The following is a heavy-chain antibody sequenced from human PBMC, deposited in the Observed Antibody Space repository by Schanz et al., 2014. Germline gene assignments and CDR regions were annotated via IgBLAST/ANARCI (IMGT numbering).Heavy chain of an antibody. D-gene: IGHD2-2*01. V-gene: IGHV1-18*01. Sequence: QVQLVQSGAEAKKPGASVKVSCKASGYTFSSYGITWVRQAPGQGLEWMGWINGYNGHTLYAQQFQSRVAFTANKSTSTAYMELSSLRYEDTALYYCARGTMPGTFDIWGQGTMVAVSS. CDR1: GYTFSSYG. CDR3: ARGTMPGTFDI. CDR2: INGYNGHT. J-gene: IGHJ3*02.